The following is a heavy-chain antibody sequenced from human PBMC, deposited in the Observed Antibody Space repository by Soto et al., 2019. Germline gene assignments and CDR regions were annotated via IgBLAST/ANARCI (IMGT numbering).Heavy chain of an antibody. J-gene: IGHJ4*02. D-gene: IGHD1-1*01. CDR2: ISAHNDNT. Sequence: QVHLVQSGAEVRKPGASVKVSCKGSGYTFTSYGIAWVRQAPGQGLEWMGWISAHNDNTNYAQKVQGRVTVTRDTSTSSDYMELRNLRFDDTAVFYCARGRYGDYWGQGALVTVSS. CDR3: ARGRYGDY. CDR1: GYTFTSYG. V-gene: IGHV1-18*01.